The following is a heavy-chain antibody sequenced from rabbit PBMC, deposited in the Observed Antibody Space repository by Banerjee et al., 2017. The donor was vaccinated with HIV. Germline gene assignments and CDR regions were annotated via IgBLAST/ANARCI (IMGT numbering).Heavy chain of an antibody. CDR1: GFSFSTYYY. V-gene: IGHV1S40*01. Sequence: QSLEESGGDLVQPEGSLTLTCKASGFSFSTYYYMCWVRQAPGKGLELIACIGGASDNTWYASWAKGRFTISKTSSTTVTLQMTSLTAADTATYFCAREAYSDYGYAMDLWGQGTLVTVS. CDR2: IGGASDNT. D-gene: IGHD2-1*01. J-gene: IGHJ6*01. CDR3: AREAYSDYGYAMDL.